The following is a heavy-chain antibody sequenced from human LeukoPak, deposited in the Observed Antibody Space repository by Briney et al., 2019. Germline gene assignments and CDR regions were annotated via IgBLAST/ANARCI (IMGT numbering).Heavy chain of an antibody. CDR1: GFTFSDYA. V-gene: IGHV3-23*01. J-gene: IGHJ4*02. D-gene: IGHD2-2*02. CDR3: AKEGCSGPICYINC. Sequence: GGSLRLSCAASGFTFSDYAMSWVRQAPGKGLEWISVLSNSGGTTYYADSVKGRFAISRDNSKNTLYLQLNSLRAEDTAVYYCAKEGCSGPICYINCWGQGTLVTVSS. CDR2: LSNSGGTT.